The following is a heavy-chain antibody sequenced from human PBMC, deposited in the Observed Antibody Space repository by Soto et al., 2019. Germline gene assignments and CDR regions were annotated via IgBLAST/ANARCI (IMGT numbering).Heavy chain of an antibody. CDR3: STDKAEVEGRWDS. V-gene: IGHV3-30*03. Sequence: VKLVESGGGVVQPGGSLRLSCAASGFTFSIYDMNWVRQAPEKGLEWVALISYDGSNQYYADSVKGRFTISRDNAKNTLFLQKNSRRADEKAVYYCSTDKAEVEGRWDSWGQGTLVTVSS. J-gene: IGHJ4*02. CDR1: GFTFSIYD. D-gene: IGHD5-18*01. CDR2: ISYDGSNQ.